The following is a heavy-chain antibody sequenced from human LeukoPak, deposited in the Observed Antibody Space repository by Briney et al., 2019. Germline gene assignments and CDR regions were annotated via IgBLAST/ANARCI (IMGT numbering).Heavy chain of an antibody. D-gene: IGHD6-13*01. Sequence: ASVKVSCKASGYIFTSYGISRVRQAPGQGLEWMGWISAYNGNTNYAQKLQGRVTMTTDTSTSTAYMELRSLRSDDTAVYYCAREPPLSIAAAGPNWFDPWGQGTLVTVSS. V-gene: IGHV1-18*01. CDR3: AREPPLSIAAAGPNWFDP. J-gene: IGHJ5*02. CDR1: GYIFTSYG. CDR2: ISAYNGNT.